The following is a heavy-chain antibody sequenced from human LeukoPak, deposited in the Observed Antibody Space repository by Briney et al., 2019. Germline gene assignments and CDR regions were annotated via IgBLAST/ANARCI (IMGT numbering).Heavy chain of an antibody. CDR2: IYHTGRT. CDR3: ARHSIYYDSSGYYQSFDY. CDR1: GYSISSGYY. V-gene: IGHV4-38-2*02. Sequence: SETLSLTCNVSGYSISSGYYWGWIRQPPGKGLDWIGNIYHTGRTYYNPSLKSRVAISVDTSKNQFSLKLSSVTAADTAVYYCARHSIYYDSSGYYQSFDYWGQGTLVTVSS. J-gene: IGHJ4*02. D-gene: IGHD3-22*01.